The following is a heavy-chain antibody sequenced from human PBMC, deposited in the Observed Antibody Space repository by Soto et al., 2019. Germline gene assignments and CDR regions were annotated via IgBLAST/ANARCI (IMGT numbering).Heavy chain of an antibody. CDR3: ARGRGYGAPLGYWFDP. J-gene: IGHJ5*02. CDR1: GYSISSGYF. D-gene: IGHD4-17*01. Sequence: KPSETLSLTCAVSGYSISSGYFWGWIRQPPGKGLEWIGSLYHGDGIYYKPSLKSRVTISLDTSKNQFSLKVTSVTAADTAVYYCARGRGYGAPLGYWFDPWGPGTLVTVSS. CDR2: LYHGDGI. V-gene: IGHV4-38-2*01.